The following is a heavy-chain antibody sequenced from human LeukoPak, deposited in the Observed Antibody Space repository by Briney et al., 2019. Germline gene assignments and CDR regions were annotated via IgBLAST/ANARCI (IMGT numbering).Heavy chain of an antibody. J-gene: IGHJ5*02. CDR1: GFTFSSYA. CDR2: ISSNGGST. CDR3: VKGLRYFDWSRFDP. V-gene: IGHV3-64D*06. D-gene: IGHD3-9*01. Sequence: PGGSLRLSCSASGFTFSSYAMHWVRQAPGKGLEYVSAISSNGGSTYYADSVKGRLTISRDNSKNTLYLQMSSLRAEDTAVYYCVKGLRYFDWSRFDPWGQGTLVTVSS.